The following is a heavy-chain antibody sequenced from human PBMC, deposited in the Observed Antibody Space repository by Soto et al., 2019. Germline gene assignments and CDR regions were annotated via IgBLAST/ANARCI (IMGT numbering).Heavy chain of an antibody. J-gene: IGHJ6*02. V-gene: IGHV1-8*01. Sequence: QVQLVQSGAEVKKPGASVKVSCKASGYTSTHFDINWVRQATGQGLEWMGWMNPNSGNTVYAQKFQGRVTMTRDTSKSTDYMELSSLRSEDTDVYYCARGYNGYEKLYGMDVWGQGTTVTVSS. CDR3: ARGYNGYEKLYGMDV. CDR1: GYTSTHFD. D-gene: IGHD5-12*01. CDR2: MNPNSGNT.